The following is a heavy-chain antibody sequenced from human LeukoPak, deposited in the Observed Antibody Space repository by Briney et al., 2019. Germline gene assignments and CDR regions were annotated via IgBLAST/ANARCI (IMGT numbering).Heavy chain of an antibody. CDR3: SRVYELSSGLSFDY. CDR1: GYSISSGYY. V-gene: IGHV4-38-2*02. J-gene: IGHJ4*02. CDR2: IYHSGST. D-gene: IGHD6-19*01. Sequence: SETLSLTCTVSGYSISSGYYWGWIRQPPGKGLEWIGSIYHSGSTYYNPSLKSRVTIPVDTPKNQFSLTLSSVTAADTAVYYGSRVYELSSGLSFDYWGQGTLVTVSS.